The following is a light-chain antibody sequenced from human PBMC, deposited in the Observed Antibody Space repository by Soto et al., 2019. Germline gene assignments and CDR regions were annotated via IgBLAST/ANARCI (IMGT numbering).Light chain of an antibody. J-gene: IGKJ5*01. CDR1: QSVSFK. V-gene: IGKV3-15*01. CDR2: SAS. Sequence: ETVMAQSPATLSVSPGETATLSCRASQSVSFKLAWYQQKPGQAPRLLIHSASTRATGIPARFSGSGSGTEFTLTISSLQSEDFAVYYCQQYNYWPPITFGQGTRLEIK. CDR3: QQYNYWPPIT.